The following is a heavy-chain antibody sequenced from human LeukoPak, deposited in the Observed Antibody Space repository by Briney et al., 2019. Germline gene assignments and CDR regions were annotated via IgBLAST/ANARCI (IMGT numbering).Heavy chain of an antibody. Sequence: SEALSLTCAVYGGSFSSYYWSWIRQPPGKGLEWIGYIYYSGSTNYNPSLKSRATISVDTSKNQISLKLRSVTAADTAVYYCARHGRFRYQLLWDYWGQGTLVTVSS. V-gene: IGHV4-59*08. CDR2: IYYSGST. J-gene: IGHJ4*02. CDR3: ARHGRFRYQLLWDY. D-gene: IGHD2-2*01. CDR1: GGSFSSYY.